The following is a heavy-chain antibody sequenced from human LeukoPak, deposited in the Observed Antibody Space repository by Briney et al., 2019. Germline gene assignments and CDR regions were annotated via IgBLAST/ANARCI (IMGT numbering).Heavy chain of an antibody. V-gene: IGHV4-59*01. D-gene: IGHD5-12*01. CDR2: IYYSGST. CDR1: GGSISSYY. CDR3: ARDLYSGYDWVGFSI. Sequence: SETLSLTCTVSGGSISSYYWSWIRQPPGKGLEWIGYIYYSGSTNYNPSLKTRVTISVDTSKNQFSLKLTSVTAADTAVYYCARDLYSGYDWVGFSIWGQGTVVTVSS. J-gene: IGHJ3*02.